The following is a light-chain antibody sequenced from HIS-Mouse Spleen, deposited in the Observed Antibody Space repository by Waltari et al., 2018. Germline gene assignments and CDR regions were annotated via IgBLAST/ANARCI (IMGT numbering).Light chain of an antibody. Sequence: QSALTQPPTPSGSPGQPATISCTLTSSDAGGSTFVSWYQQHPGKAPKLLIYDVSKRPSGVLVRFSGSKSGNPASLTVSGLQAEDEADYCCSSYAGSNNLGVFGGGTKLTVL. J-gene: IGLJ3*02. CDR2: DVS. V-gene: IGLV2-8*01. CDR1: SSDAGGSTF. CDR3: SSYAGSNNLGV.